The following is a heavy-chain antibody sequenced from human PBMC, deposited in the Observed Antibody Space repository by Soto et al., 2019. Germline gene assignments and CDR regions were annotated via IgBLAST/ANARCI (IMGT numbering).Heavy chain of an antibody. D-gene: IGHD2-2*01. Sequence: EVQLVESGGGLVQPGRSLRLSCAASAFTFGDYAMHWVRQAPEKGLEWVSCISWNSGNIVYVDSVEGRFTISRDNAKNSLYLQMNILRPEDMAFYYCAKGYTTSRFVHFDFWGQGALVTVSS. CDR3: AKGYTTSRFVHFDF. V-gene: IGHV3-9*03. CDR2: ISWNSGNI. J-gene: IGHJ4*02. CDR1: AFTFGDYA.